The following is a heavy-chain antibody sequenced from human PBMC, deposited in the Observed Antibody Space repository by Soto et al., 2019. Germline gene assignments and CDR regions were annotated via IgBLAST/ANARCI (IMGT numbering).Heavy chain of an antibody. V-gene: IGHV3-23*01. Sequence: GSLRLSCAASGFTFSNFAMNWVRQAPGKGLEWVSTISGSGGSTYYADSVKGRFTISRDNSKKTLYLQMNSLRAEDTAVYYWAKPIGGYDAFDIWGQGTMVTVSS. J-gene: IGHJ3*02. CDR2: ISGSGGST. D-gene: IGHD3-16*01. CDR1: GFTFSNFA. CDR3: AKPIGGYDAFDI.